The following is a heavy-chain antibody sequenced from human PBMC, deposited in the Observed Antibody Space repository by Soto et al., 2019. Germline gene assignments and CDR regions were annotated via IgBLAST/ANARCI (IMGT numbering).Heavy chain of an antibody. CDR1: GASITGTSY. CDR2: FSLSGTT. Sequence: SETLSLTCTVSGASITGTSYWSWIRQPAGKGLEWIGRFSLSGTTNYNPSLRSRVTMSADVSKNQFSLRLTSVIAADTALYYCARGMTPPGAPAWHYFDSWGQGTLVTVSS. D-gene: IGHD2-8*02. CDR3: ARGMTPPGAPAWHYFDS. V-gene: IGHV4-4*07. J-gene: IGHJ4*02.